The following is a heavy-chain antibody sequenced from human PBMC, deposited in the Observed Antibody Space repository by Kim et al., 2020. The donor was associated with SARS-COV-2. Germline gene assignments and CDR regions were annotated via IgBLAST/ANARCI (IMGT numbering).Heavy chain of an antibody. V-gene: IGHV3-23*01. CDR1: GFTFSSYA. CDR3: AKVTTITAPLFDY. J-gene: IGHJ4*02. Sequence: GGSLRLSCAASGFTFSSYALSWVRQAPGKGLEWVSGISASGGDTYYADSVQGRFTISRDNSKNALNLEMNSLRAEDTALYYCAKVTTITAPLFDYWGQGT. D-gene: IGHD4-4*01. CDR2: ISASGGDT.